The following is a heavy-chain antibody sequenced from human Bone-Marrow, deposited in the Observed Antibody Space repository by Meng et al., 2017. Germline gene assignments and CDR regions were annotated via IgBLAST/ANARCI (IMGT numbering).Heavy chain of an antibody. Sequence: GGSLRLSCAASGFPFSSYAMHWVRQAPGKGLEWVAVISYDGSNKYYPDSVKGRFTISRDNSKNTLYLQMNSLRAEDTAVYYCARLLGGSSWYPHHYYYYYGMDVWGQGTTVIVSS. CDR2: ISYDGSNK. CDR1: GFPFSSYA. D-gene: IGHD6-13*01. V-gene: IGHV3-30*04. J-gene: IGHJ6*02. CDR3: ARLLGGSSWYPHHYYYYYGMDV.